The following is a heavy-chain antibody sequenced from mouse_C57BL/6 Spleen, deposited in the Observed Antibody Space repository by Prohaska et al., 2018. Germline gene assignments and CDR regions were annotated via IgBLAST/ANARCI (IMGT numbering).Heavy chain of an antibody. CDR2: IDPETGGT. V-gene: IGHV1-15*01. D-gene: IGHD2-3*01. CDR3: TRWDGSTGYYFDY. Sequence: QVQLQQSGAELVRPGASVTLSCKAAGYTFTDYEMHWVKQTPVQGLEWIGDIDPETGGTAYNQKFKGKAILTADKSSSTAYMELRSLTSEDSAVYYCTRWDGSTGYYFDYWSQGTTLTVSS. J-gene: IGHJ2*01. CDR1: GYTFTDYE.